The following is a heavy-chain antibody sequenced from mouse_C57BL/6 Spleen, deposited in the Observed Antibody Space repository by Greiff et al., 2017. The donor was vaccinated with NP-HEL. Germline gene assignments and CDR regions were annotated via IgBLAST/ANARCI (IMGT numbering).Heavy chain of an antibody. Sequence: VQLQQSGAELVMPGASVKLSCKASGYTFTSYWMHWVKQRPGQGLEWIGEIDPSDSYTNYNQKFKGKSTLTVDKSSSTAYMQLSSLTSEDSAVYYCARPYGSSYFAYWGQGTLVTVSA. CDR3: ARPYGSSYFAY. CDR2: IDPSDSYT. D-gene: IGHD1-1*01. V-gene: IGHV1-69*01. J-gene: IGHJ3*01. CDR1: GYTFTSYW.